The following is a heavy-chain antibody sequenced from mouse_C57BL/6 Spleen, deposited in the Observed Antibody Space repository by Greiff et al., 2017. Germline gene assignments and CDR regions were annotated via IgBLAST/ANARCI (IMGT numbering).Heavy chain of an antibody. J-gene: IGHJ2*01. D-gene: IGHD3-3*01. CDR3: ARTGTNYFDC. V-gene: IGHV1-54*01. Sequence: QVQLKQSGAELVRPGTSVKVSCKASGYAFTNSLIEWVKQRPGQGLEWIGVINPGSGGTNYNEKFKGKATLTADKSSSTAYMQLSSLTSEDSAVYFCARTGTNYFDCWGQGTTLTVSS. CDR2: INPGSGGT. CDR1: GYAFTNSL.